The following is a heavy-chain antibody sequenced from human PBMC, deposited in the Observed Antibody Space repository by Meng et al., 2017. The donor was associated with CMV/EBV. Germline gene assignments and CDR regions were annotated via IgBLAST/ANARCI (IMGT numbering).Heavy chain of an antibody. CDR3: ARSSYSSAWPTYYFDY. CDR2: IYYSGST. D-gene: IGHD6-19*01. CDR1: GGSISSSTYY. V-gene: IGHV4-39*07. Sequence: QLQLQESGPGLVKPSETLSLTCTFSGGSISSSTYYWGWIRQPPGKGLEWIGSIYYSGSTYYNPSLKSRVSISVDTSKNQFSLKLNSVTAADTAVYYCARSSYSSAWPTYYFDYWGQGTLVTVSS. J-gene: IGHJ4*02.